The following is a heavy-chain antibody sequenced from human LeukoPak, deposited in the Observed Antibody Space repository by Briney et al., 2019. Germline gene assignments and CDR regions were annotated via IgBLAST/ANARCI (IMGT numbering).Heavy chain of an antibody. V-gene: IGHV1-69*13. Sequence: ASVKVSCKASGYTFTSFGISWVRQAPGQGLEWMGGIIPIFGTANYAQKFQGRVTITADESTSTAYMELSSLRSEDTAVYYRATAVGAPNLAYWGQGTLVTVSS. CDR1: GYTFTSFG. CDR3: ATAVGAPNLAY. J-gene: IGHJ4*02. D-gene: IGHD1-26*01. CDR2: IIPIFGTA.